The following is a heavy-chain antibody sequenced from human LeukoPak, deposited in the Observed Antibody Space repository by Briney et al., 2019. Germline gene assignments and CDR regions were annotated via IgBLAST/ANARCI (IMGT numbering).Heavy chain of an antibody. Sequence: PGGSLRLSCAASGFSFSSFSMNWVRQAPGKGLEWVSYISGGSSFTYYADSVKGRFTISRDNSKNTLYLQMNSLRAEDTAVYYCAKIGANVGFWGQGTLVTVSS. CDR2: ISGGSSFT. D-gene: IGHD4/OR15-4a*01. V-gene: IGHV3-21*04. CDR1: GFSFSSFS. J-gene: IGHJ4*02. CDR3: AKIGANVGF.